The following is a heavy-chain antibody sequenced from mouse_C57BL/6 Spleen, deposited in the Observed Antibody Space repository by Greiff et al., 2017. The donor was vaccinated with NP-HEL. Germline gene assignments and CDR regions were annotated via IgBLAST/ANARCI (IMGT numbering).Heavy chain of an antibody. CDR1: GYTFTDYE. CDR3: TNDGYWDAMDY. D-gene: IGHD2-3*01. Sequence: QVQLQQSGAELVRPGASVTLSCKASGYTFTDYEMHRVKQTPVHGLEWIGAIDPETGGTAYNQKFKGKAILTADKSSSTAYMELRSLTSEDSAVYYCTNDGYWDAMDYWGQGTSVTVSS. J-gene: IGHJ4*01. V-gene: IGHV1-15*01. CDR2: IDPETGGT.